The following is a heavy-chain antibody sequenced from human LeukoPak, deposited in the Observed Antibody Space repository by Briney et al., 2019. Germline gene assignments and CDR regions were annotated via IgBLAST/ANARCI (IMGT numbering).Heavy chain of an antibody. CDR3: AKLTSASGAYGVDV. J-gene: IGHJ6*02. CDR2: ISGSGGSK. Sequence: PGGSLRLSCAASGFTFSSYAMNWVRQAPGKGLEWVSTISGSGGSKHYADSVEGRFTISRDNSKNTVYLQMNSLRAEDTVIYYCAKLTSASGAYGVDVWGQGTTVTVSS. CDR1: GFTFSSYA. D-gene: IGHD3-10*01. V-gene: IGHV3-23*01.